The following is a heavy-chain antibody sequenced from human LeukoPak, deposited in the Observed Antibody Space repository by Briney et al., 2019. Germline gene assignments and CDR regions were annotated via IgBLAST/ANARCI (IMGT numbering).Heavy chain of an antibody. Sequence: SETLSLTCTVSGGSLSSYYWSWIRQPPGKGLQWIGYIYYSGTTNYNPSLKSRVTISVDTSKNQFSLRLNSVTAADTAVYFCARRFNSVWYFDYWGQGTLVTVSS. V-gene: IGHV4-59*08. CDR3: ARRFNSVWYFDY. CDR2: IYYSGTT. D-gene: IGHD6-19*01. J-gene: IGHJ4*02. CDR1: GGSLSSYY.